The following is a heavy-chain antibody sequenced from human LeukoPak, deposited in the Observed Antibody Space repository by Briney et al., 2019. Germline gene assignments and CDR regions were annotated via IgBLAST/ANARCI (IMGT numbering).Heavy chain of an antibody. CDR1: GFTFSKYA. J-gene: IGHJ4*02. V-gene: IGHV3-23*01. D-gene: IGHD5-12*01. Sequence: GGSLRLSCATSGFTFSKYAVSWVRQAPGKGLEWVSSISGSGGTTYYADSVKGRFTISRDNSKNTLYLQMNSLRAEDTAVYYCAKDPYRASSGLVDYWGQGTLVTVSS. CDR2: ISGSGGTT. CDR3: AKDPYRASSGLVDY.